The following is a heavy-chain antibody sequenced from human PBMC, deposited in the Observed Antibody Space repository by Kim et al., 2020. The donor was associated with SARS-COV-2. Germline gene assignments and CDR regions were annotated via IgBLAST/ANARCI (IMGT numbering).Heavy chain of an antibody. CDR3: GWGSSSLYSRFDY. J-gene: IGHJ4*02. V-gene: IGHV4-39*01. Sequence: YYNPSLKGRVTMSGDPSKNQFSLKLTSVTAADTAVYYCGWGSSSLYSRFDYWGQGTLVTASS. D-gene: IGHD6-13*01.